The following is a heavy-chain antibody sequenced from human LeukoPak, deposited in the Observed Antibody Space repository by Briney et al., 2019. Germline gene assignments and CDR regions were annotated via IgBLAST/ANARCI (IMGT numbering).Heavy chain of an antibody. CDR3: ARGPDFWSGIDY. V-gene: IGHV1-69*04. CDR2: IIPILGIV. D-gene: IGHD3-3*01. J-gene: IGHJ4*02. CDR1: GGTFSSYA. Sequence: GASVKVSCKASGGTFSSYAISWVRQAPGQGLEWMGRIIPILGIVNYAQRFQGSVTITTDESTSTAYMELSSLRSEDTAVYYCARGPDFWSGIDYWGQGTLVTVSS.